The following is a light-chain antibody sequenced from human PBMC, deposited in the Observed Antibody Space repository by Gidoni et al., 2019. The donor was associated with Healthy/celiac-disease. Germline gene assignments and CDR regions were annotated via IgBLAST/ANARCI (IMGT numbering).Light chain of an antibody. CDR3: QQRSNWPPKLT. V-gene: IGKV3-11*01. Sequence: EIVLTQSQATLSLSPGERATLSGRASQSVSSYLAWYQQKPGQAPRLLIYDASNRATGIPARFSGSGSGTDFTLTISSLEPEDFAVYYCQQRSNWPPKLTFXQXTRLEIK. CDR1: QSVSSY. J-gene: IGKJ5*01. CDR2: DAS.